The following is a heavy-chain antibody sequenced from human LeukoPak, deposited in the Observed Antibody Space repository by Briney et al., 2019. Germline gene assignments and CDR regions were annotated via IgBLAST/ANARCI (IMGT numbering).Heavy chain of an antibody. CDR1: GFSFSSYE. V-gene: IGHV3-48*03. CDR3: ARGQYCTNGVCTDYRYFDL. CDR2: ISSSGSAI. D-gene: IGHD2-8*01. Sequence: GGSLRLSCAASGFSFSSYEMNWVRQAPGKGLEWVSYISSSGSAIYSAASVKGRSTISRDNAKNSLYLQMNSLRAEDTAVYYCARGQYCTNGVCTDYRYFDLWGRGTLVTVSS. J-gene: IGHJ2*01.